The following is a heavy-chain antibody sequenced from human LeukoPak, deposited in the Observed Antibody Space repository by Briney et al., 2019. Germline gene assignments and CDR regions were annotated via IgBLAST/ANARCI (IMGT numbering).Heavy chain of an antibody. Sequence: PGGSLRLSCVASGFTFRGSAMSWVRQAPGKGLDWVSLISYDGNNAYYADSVRGRFTISRDNSKDTLYLEMNSLRAEDTAIYYCARDIQLSTWGLGTMVTVSP. D-gene: IGHD5-24*01. V-gene: IGHV3-23*01. CDR2: ISYDGNNA. CDR3: ARDIQLST. CDR1: GFTFRGSA. J-gene: IGHJ3*01.